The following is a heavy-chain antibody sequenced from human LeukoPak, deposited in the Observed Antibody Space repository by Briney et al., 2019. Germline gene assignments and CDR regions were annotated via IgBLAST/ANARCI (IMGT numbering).Heavy chain of an antibody. D-gene: IGHD6-13*01. CDR2: ISSSSSYI. V-gene: IGHV3-21*01. J-gene: IGHJ5*02. CDR1: GFTFISYS. CDR3: ARDSSSWHNWFDP. Sequence: PGGSLRLSCAASGFTFISYSMNWVRQAPGKGLEWVSSISSSSSYIYYADSVKGRFTISRDNAKNSLYLQMNSLRAEDTAVYYCARDSSSWHNWFDPWGQGTLVTVSS.